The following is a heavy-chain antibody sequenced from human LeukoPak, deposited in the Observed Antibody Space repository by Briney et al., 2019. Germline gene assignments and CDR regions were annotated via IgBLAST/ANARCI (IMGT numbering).Heavy chain of an antibody. D-gene: IGHD5-24*01. CDR1: GYTFTSYY. CDR3: ARDQWLQSPSYYFDY. CDR2: INPSGGST. V-gene: IGHV1-46*01. Sequence: ASVKVSCKASGYTFTSYYMHWVRQAPGQGLEWMGIINPSGGSTSYAQKFQGRVTMTRDMSTSTVYMELSSLRSEDTAVYYCARDQWLQSPSYYFDYWGQGTLVTVSS. J-gene: IGHJ4*02.